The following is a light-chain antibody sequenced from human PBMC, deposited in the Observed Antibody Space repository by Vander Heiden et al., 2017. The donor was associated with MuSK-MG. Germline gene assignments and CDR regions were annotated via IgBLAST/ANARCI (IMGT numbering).Light chain of an antibody. V-gene: IGKV3-15*01. Sequence: EIVMTQSPATLSVSPGERATLSCRASQSVSSNLAWYQQKPGQAPRLLIDGASTSGSGTEFTLTISSLQSEDFAVYYCQQYNNWPSTFGQGTKLEIK. CDR3: QQYNNWPST. J-gene: IGKJ2*02. CDR2: GAS. CDR1: QSVSSN.